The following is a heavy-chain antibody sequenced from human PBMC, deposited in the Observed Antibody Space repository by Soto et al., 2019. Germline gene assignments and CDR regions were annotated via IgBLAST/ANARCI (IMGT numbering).Heavy chain of an antibody. CDR1: GFTFDDYA. D-gene: IGHD5-12*01. J-gene: IGHJ6*02. V-gene: IGHV3-9*01. Sequence: GGSLRLSCAASGFTFDDYAMHWVRQAPGKGLEWVSGISWNSGSIGYADSVKGRFTISRDNAKNSLYLQMNSLRAEDTAVYYCARLLLASDVDIVATIGRALYYYYYGMDVWGQGTTVTVSS. CDR3: ARLLLASDVDIVATIGRALYYYYYGMDV. CDR2: ISWNSGSI.